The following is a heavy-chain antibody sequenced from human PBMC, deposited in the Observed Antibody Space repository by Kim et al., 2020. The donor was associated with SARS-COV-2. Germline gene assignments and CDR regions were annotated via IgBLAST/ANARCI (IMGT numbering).Heavy chain of an antibody. D-gene: IGHD2-2*01. CDR3: ARSRSCSSSSCYVDY. J-gene: IGHJ4*02. Sequence: DSVKGRFTISRDSSRNTLYLQTNSLTADDTALYYCARSRSCSSSSCYVDYWGRGTLVTVSS. V-gene: IGHV3-23*01.